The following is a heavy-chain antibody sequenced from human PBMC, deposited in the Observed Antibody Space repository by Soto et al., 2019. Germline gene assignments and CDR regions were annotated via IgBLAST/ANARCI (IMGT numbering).Heavy chain of an antibody. V-gene: IGHV1-69*12. CDR2: IVPIVDTS. Sequence: QVQLVQSGAEVRQPASSVKVSCKTSGGTFSSYAISWVRQAPGQGLEWMGGIVPIVDTSTYAQKFQGRVTITAEESTSKAYMELSSLRSDDTAIYYCVRVVAIPGYPDNWGQGTLVTVSS. CDR3: VRVVAIPGYPDN. J-gene: IGHJ4*02. D-gene: IGHD5-12*01. CDR1: GGTFSSYA.